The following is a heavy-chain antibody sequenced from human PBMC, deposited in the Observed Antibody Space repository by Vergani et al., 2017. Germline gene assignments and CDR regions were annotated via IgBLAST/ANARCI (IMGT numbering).Heavy chain of an antibody. D-gene: IGHD3-10*01. Sequence: QVQLQESGPGLVKPSETLSLTCTVSGGSISSYYWSWIRQPPGKGLEWIGYIYYSGSTNYNPSLKSRVTISVDTSKNQFSLKLSSVTAADTAVYYCARGRHYGSGSYSVRNYYYYYMYVWGKGTTVTVSS. CDR1: GGSISSYY. CDR2: IYYSGST. V-gene: IGHV4-59*01. J-gene: IGHJ6*03. CDR3: ARGRHYGSGSYSVRNYYYYYMYV.